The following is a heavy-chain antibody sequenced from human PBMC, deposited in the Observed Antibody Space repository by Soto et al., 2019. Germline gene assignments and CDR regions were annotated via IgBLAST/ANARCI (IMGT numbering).Heavy chain of an antibody. D-gene: IGHD3-10*01. J-gene: IGHJ5*02. CDR3: ARADRGANMKGNWFDP. CDR2: INAGNGNT. CDR1: GYTFTSYA. V-gene: IGHV1-3*01. Sequence: QVQLVQSGAEVKKPGASVKVSCKASGYTFTSYAMHWVRQAPGQRLEWMGWINAGNGNTKYSQKFQGRVTITRDTSASTAYMELSSLRSEDTAVYYCARADRGANMKGNWFDPWGQGTLVTVSS.